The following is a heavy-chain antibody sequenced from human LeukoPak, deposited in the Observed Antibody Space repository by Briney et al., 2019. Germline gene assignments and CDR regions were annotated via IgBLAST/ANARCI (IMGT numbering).Heavy chain of an antibody. V-gene: IGHV5-51*01. Sequence: GESPKISCKGSGYSFTNYWIGWVRQMPGKGLEWMGIIYPGDSDTRYSPSFQGQVTISADKSISTAYLQWSSLKASDTAMYCCASRYNWNYGNDAFDIWGQGTMVTVSS. J-gene: IGHJ3*02. D-gene: IGHD1-7*01. CDR1: GYSFTNYW. CDR2: IYPGDSDT. CDR3: ASRYNWNYGNDAFDI.